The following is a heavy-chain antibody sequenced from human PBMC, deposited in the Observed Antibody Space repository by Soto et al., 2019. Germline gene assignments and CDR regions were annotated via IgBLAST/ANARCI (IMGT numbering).Heavy chain of an antibody. CDR2: INPSGGST. Sequence: ASVKVSCKASGYTFTSYYMHRVRQAPGQGLEWMGIINPSGGSTSYAQKFQGRVTMTRDTSTSTVYMELSSLRSEDTAVYYCARDLSSGYTEDWFDPWGQGTLVTVSS. CDR1: GYTFTSYY. CDR3: ARDLSSGYTEDWFDP. J-gene: IGHJ5*02. D-gene: IGHD3-22*01. V-gene: IGHV1-46*01.